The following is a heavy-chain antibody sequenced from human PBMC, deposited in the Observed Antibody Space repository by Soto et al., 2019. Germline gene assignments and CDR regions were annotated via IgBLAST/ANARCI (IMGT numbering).Heavy chain of an antibody. CDR1: GGSISSSSYY. CDR2: IYYSGST. Sequence: PSETLSLTCTVSGGSISSSSYYWGWIRQPPGKGLEWIGIIYYSGSTYYNPSIKSRVTISVDTSKNQFSLKLSSVTAADTAVYYCAGPRTPGYCSGGSCLHYFDYWGQGTLVTVSS. D-gene: IGHD2-15*01. J-gene: IGHJ4*02. V-gene: IGHV4-39*01. CDR3: AGPRTPGYCSGGSCLHYFDY.